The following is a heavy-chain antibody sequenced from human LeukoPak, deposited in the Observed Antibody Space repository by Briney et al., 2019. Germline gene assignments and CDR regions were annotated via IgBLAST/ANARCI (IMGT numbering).Heavy chain of an antibody. CDR3: ARGPYYDFWSGYSGGVDY. CDR1: GFTFSSYA. J-gene: IGHJ4*02. Sequence: GRSLRLSCAASGFTFSSYAMHWVRQTPGKGLEWVTVIYSGGSTYYADSVKGRFTISRDNSKNTLYLQMNSLRAEDTAVYYCARGPYYDFWSGYSGGVDYWGQGTLVTVSS. CDR2: IYSGGST. V-gene: IGHV3-53*01. D-gene: IGHD3-3*01.